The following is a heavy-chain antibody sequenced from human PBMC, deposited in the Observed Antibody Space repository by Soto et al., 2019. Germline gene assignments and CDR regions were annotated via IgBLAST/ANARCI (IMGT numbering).Heavy chain of an antibody. CDR1: GFSLSPIGVG. J-gene: IGHJ4*02. V-gene: IGHV2-5*02. CDR2: IYWDDDK. Sequence: QITLKESGPTLVKPTQTLTLTCTFSGFSLSPIGVGVGWILQPPGKPLEWLALIYWDDDKRYRPSLKSRLTITKDTSKNKVVLTMTNMDPVDTATYYCVHRLYKYSRSYYFDYWGQGTLVTVSS. CDR3: VHRLYKYSRSYYFDY. D-gene: IGHD5-12*01.